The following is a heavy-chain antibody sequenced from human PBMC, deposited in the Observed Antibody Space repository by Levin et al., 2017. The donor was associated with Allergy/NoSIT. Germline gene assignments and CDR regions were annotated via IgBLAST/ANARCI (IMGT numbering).Heavy chain of an antibody. J-gene: IGHJ4*02. Sequence: GESLKISCTASGFTFSAYGMHWVRQAPGKGLEWVAVLSYDGSTKYYADSVNGRFTIARDISRNTLYLQMNGLRAEDSAVYYCAKPFGSTTYYIERFFDCWGQGTPVTVSS. CDR3: AKPFGSTTYYIERFFDC. CDR1: GFTFSAYG. CDR2: LSYDGSTK. V-gene: IGHV3-30*18. D-gene: IGHD3-10*01.